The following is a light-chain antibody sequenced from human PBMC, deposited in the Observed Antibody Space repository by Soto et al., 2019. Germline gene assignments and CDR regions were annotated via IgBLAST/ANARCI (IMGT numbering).Light chain of an antibody. Sequence: EIVMTQSPATLSVSPGERATLSCRASQGVGNNFAWYQQKPGQAPRLLIFATSTRATGVPGRFSGSGSGTEITLTISSLQSEDFAVYYCHQYSDWPLTFGEGTKVEIE. V-gene: IGKV3-15*01. CDR2: ATS. CDR1: QGVGNN. CDR3: HQYSDWPLT. J-gene: IGKJ4*01.